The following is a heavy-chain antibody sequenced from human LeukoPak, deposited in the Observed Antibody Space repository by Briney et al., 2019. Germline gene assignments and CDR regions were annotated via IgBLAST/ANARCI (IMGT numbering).Heavy chain of an antibody. CDR1: AYTFTTYG. J-gene: IGHJ4*02. D-gene: IGHD3-3*01. V-gene: IGHV1-18*01. CDR3: ATVPRGSGYFDFDY. Sequence: ASVKVSCKASAYTFTTYGITWVRQAPGHGLEWMGWISDHNGNTNYAQKVQGRVSMTTDTSTSTAYMELRSLRSDDTAVYYCATVPRGSGYFDFDYWGQGTLVTVSS. CDR2: ISDHNGNT.